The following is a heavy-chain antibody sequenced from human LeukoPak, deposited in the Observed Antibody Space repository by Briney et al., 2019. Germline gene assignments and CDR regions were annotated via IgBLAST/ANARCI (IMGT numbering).Heavy chain of an antibody. CDR2: IIPIFGTA. J-gene: IGHJ5*02. CDR3: ARVVAVAGTWDNWFDP. Sequence: ASVKVSCKASGGTFSSYAISWVRQAPGQGLEWMGGIIPIFGTANYAQKFQGRVTITADESTSTAYMELRRLRSEDTAVYYCARVVAVAGTWDNWFDPWGQGTLVTVSS. D-gene: IGHD6-19*01. CDR1: GGTFSSYA. V-gene: IGHV1-69*13.